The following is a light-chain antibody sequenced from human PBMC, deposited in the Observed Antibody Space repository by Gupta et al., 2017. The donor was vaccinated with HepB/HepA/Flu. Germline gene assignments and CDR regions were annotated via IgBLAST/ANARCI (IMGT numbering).Light chain of an antibody. Sequence: SPELTQPPSVSVSPGQTARITCSGAVLPNQYAYWYQQKPGQAPVLILYKDTGRPPGTPERFSGSSSGATAKFTTSGVQAEEEADYYWHSEDSSSTFYVFGTGTKLTVL. CDR1: VLPNQY. CDR3: HSEDSSSTFYV. V-gene: IGLV3-25*02. CDR2: KDT. J-gene: IGLJ1*01.